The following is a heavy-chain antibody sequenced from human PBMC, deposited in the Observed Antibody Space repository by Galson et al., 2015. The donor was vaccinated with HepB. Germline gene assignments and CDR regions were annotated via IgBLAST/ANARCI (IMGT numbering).Heavy chain of an antibody. CDR3: SKGPYSNYVEGWFDP. CDR2: ISWNSGSI. Sequence: SLRLSCAASGFTFDDYAMHWVRQAPGKGLEWVSGISWNSGSIGYADSVKGRFTISRGNAKNSLYLQMNSLRAEDTALYYCSKGPYSNYVEGWFDPWGQGTLVTVSS. J-gene: IGHJ5*02. CDR1: GFTFDDYA. V-gene: IGHV3-9*01. D-gene: IGHD4-11*01.